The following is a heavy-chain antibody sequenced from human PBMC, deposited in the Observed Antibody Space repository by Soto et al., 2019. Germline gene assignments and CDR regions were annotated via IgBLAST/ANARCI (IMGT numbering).Heavy chain of an antibody. CDR3: AKEGDLMGRPAALSFDY. Sequence: QVQLVESGGGVVQPGGSLRLSCAASGFTFSNYGMHWVRQTPGKGLAWVAVVSSNGRITVYDDSVKGRFNISRDNVKNTLYLQMTSLRSDDTAVYYCAKEGDLMGRPAALSFDYWGQGSLVTVSS. J-gene: IGHJ4*02. V-gene: IGHV3-30*18. CDR2: VSSNGRIT. CDR1: GFTFSNYG. D-gene: IGHD2-2*01.